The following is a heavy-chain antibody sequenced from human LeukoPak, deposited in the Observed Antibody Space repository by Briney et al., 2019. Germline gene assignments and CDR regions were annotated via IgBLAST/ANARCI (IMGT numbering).Heavy chain of an antibody. Sequence: GGSLRLSCAASGFTFSSLSMNWVRQAPGKGPEWLSSISRNGIYIYYADSVRGRFTISRDNAKNSLFLQMDSLRVEDTAVYYCTRRGDYWGQGALVTVSS. V-gene: IGHV3-21*06. D-gene: IGHD3-16*01. J-gene: IGHJ4*02. CDR1: GFTFSSLS. CDR3: TRRGDY. CDR2: ISRNGIYI.